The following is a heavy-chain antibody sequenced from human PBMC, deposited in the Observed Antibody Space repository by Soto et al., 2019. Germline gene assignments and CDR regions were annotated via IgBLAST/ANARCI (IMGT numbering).Heavy chain of an antibody. V-gene: IGHV5-51*01. CDR1: GYSFTSYW. CDR2: IYPGDSNT. CDR3: ARVVIPHHYGMDF. D-gene: IGHD3-16*02. Sequence: GESLKISCKGSGYSFTSYWIGWVRQMPGKGLEWMGIIYPGDSNTRYSPSFQGQVTISADKSISTAYLQWSSLKASDTAMYYCARVVIPHHYGMDFWDQGTMVTAP. J-gene: IGHJ6*02.